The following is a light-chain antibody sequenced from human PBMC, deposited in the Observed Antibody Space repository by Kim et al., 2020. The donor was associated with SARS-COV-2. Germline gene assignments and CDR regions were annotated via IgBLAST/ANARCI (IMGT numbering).Light chain of an antibody. Sequence: VPPGKKASMTCWGYKLGDKYGGRYQQKTGQSPELVIYQDSKRPSGIPERFSGSDSENTATLTISGTQAMDEADYYCQAWDSRTGVVFGGGNQLTVL. CDR1: KLGDKY. CDR3: QAWDSRTGVV. V-gene: IGLV3-1*01. J-gene: IGLJ2*01. CDR2: QDS.